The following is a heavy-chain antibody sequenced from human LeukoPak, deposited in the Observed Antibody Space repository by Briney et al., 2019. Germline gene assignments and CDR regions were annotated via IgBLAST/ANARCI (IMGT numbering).Heavy chain of an antibody. D-gene: IGHD5-12*01. J-gene: IGHJ4*02. CDR2: ISNNGYTI. Sequence: GESLRLSCAASGFSFGDYYMTWIRQAPGKGLEWISYISNNGYTIYYADSVKGRFTISRDNAKNSLSLQMNSLRADDSAIYYCARDRRTPHSAYDWGHLDYWGQGILVTVSS. CDR1: GFSFGDYY. CDR3: ARDRRTPHSAYDWGHLDY. V-gene: IGHV3-11*01.